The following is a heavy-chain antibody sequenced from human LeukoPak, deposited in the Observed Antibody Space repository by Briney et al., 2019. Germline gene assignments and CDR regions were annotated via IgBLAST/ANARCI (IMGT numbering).Heavy chain of an antibody. J-gene: IGHJ4*02. Sequence: GGSLRLSCAASRFTFSSYNMNWLRQAPGKGLELVSAISGNGGSTYYADSVKGRFTISRDNSKDTLYLQMNSLRAEDTAVYYCAKSRYSYGYADYWGQGTLVTVSS. CDR3: AKSRYSYGYADY. V-gene: IGHV3-23*01. CDR1: RFTFSSYN. CDR2: ISGNGGST. D-gene: IGHD5-18*01.